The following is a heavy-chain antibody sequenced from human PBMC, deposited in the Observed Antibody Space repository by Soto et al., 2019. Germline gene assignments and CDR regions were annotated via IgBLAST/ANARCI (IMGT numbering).Heavy chain of an antibody. J-gene: IGHJ4*02. V-gene: IGHV3-30-3*01. CDR3: AKVSRASRNSAPDFDS. CDR2: ISYDGNTQ. CDR1: GFIFNSYS. Sequence: QVQLVESGGGVVQPGTSLRLSCAASGFIFNSYSIHWVRQAPGKGMEWVAVISYDGNTQYSGDSLKGRFSVSRENSKNTAYLQMNYLRADDTAVSYCAKVSRASRNSAPDFDSWGQGTLVTVSS. D-gene: IGHD3-10*01.